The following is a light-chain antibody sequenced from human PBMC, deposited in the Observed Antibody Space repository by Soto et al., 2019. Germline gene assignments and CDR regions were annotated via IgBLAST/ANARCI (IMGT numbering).Light chain of an antibody. J-gene: IGLJ2*01. Sequence: QLVLTQSSSASASLGSSVKLTCTLSSGHSSNIIAWHQQQPGKAPRYLMKLEGSGTYNKGSGVPDRFSGSSSGADRYLTISNLQFEDEADYYCETWDSNSVVFGGGTKLTVL. CDR3: ETWDSNSVV. CDR2: LEGSGTY. V-gene: IGLV4-60*02. CDR1: SGHSSNI.